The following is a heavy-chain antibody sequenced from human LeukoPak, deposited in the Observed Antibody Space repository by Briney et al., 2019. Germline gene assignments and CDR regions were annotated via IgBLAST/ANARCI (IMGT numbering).Heavy chain of an antibody. V-gene: IGHV1-69*06. D-gene: IGHD3-9*01. J-gene: IGHJ5*02. CDR3: ARALKYYDILTGSNWFDP. CDR2: IIPIFGTA. CDR1: GGTFGSYA. Sequence: GASVKVSCKASGGTFGSYATSWVRQAPGQGLEWMGGIIPIFGTANYAQKFQGRVTVTADKSTSTAYMELSSLRSEDTAVYYCARALKYYDILTGSNWFDPWGQGTLVTVSS.